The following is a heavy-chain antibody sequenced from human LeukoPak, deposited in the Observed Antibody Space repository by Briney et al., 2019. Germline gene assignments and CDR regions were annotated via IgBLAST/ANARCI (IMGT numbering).Heavy chain of an antibody. J-gene: IGHJ6*03. CDR1: ADSTIIYY. Sequence: PSETLSLTCTVSADSTIIYYWSWIRQPPGEGLEWIGYTSYSGSTNYNPSLKSRVTISVDTSKNQFSLKLSSVTAADTAVYYCARETGSSGWYRVDYYYYYMDVWGKGTTVTVSS. CDR2: TSYSGST. V-gene: IGHV4-59*12. D-gene: IGHD6-19*01. CDR3: ARETGSSGWYRVDYYYYYMDV.